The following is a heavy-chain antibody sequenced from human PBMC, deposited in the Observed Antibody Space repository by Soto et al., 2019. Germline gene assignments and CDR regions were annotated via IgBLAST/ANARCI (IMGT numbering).Heavy chain of an antibody. Sequence: SETLSLTCTVSGGSISSGDYYWSWIRQPPGKGLEWIGYIYYSGSTYYNPSLKSRVTISVDTSKNQFSLKLSSVTAADTAVYYCALSTMVRGVFDYWGQGTLVTVSS. CDR3: ALSTMVRGVFDY. CDR1: GGSISSGDYY. J-gene: IGHJ4*02. V-gene: IGHV4-30-4*01. D-gene: IGHD3-10*01. CDR2: IYYSGST.